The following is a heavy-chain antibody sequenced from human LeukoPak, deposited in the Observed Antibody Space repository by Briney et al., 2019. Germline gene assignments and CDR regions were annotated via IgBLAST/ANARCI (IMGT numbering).Heavy chain of an antibody. J-gene: IGHJ4*02. CDR3: ICLTDPFDY. Sequence: GGPLTLSCTSSGFTCCAHSMAWVRQSRGKGAEWVGFIRGKAYGGATGYTASVKGRFTISRDDSKSIVYLQMNSLRTEDTAVYYCICLTDPFDYWGQGSLVTVSS. CDR2: IRGKAYGGAT. V-gene: IGHV3-49*04. CDR1: GFTCCAHS.